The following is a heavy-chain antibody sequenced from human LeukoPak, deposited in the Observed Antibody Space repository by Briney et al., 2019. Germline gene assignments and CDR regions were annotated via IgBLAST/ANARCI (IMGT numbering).Heavy chain of an antibody. Sequence: TSVKVSCNASGYTFTGYYMHWVRQAPGQRLEWMVWINPNSGVTKYAQKFQGRVTMTSETSISTAYMDLSSLTSDDTAIYYCARGRASSDNDQENLNDNWGQGTLVTVSS. CDR1: GYTFTGYY. CDR2: INPNSGVT. V-gene: IGHV1-2*02. D-gene: IGHD5-12*01. J-gene: IGHJ4*02. CDR3: ARGRASSDNDQENLNDN.